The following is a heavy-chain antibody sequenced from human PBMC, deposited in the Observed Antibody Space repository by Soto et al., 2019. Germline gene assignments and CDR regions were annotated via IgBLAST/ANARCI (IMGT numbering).Heavy chain of an antibody. CDR2: ISTYNRNT. Sequence: ASVKVSCKASGYTFTSFGFSWVRQAPGQGLEWMGWISTYNRNTNYAQKFQDRVTLTADTSTSTAYMELRSLRSDDTAVYYCARDSSSSASGYSNYYAIHVSGQGTTVTVSS. CDR3: ARDSSSSASGYSNYYAIHV. J-gene: IGHJ6*02. D-gene: IGHD6-6*01. CDR1: GYTFTSFG. V-gene: IGHV1-18*01.